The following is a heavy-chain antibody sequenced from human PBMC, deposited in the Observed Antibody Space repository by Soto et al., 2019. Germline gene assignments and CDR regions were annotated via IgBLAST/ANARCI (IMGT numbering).Heavy chain of an antibody. CDR3: VRGPSLGYFQY. CDR2: ISGDNGDT. Sequence: QVQLVQSGAEVKKPGASVKVSCKASGYTFTNYGTSWVRQAPGQGLEYMGWISGDNGDTHYAQKVQGRVTMTTDTXXXXXXXXXXSLXXXXXXVXYCVRGPSLGYFQYWGQGTLVTVSS. J-gene: IGHJ1*01. CDR1: GYTFTNYG. D-gene: IGHD2-8*02. V-gene: IGHV1-18*01.